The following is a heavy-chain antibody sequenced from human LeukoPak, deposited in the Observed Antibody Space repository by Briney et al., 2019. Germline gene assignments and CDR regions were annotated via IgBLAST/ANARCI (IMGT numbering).Heavy chain of an antibody. V-gene: IGHV3-7*01. Sequence: GGSLRLSCAASAFTFSNYWMSWVRQAPGKGLEWVANIKEDGSEINYVDSVKGRFTISRDNARNSLYLQMNSLRVDDTAVYYCARDRGYSTFDYWGQGTLVTVSS. CDR1: AFTFSNYW. D-gene: IGHD4-23*01. J-gene: IGHJ4*02. CDR3: ARDRGYSTFDY. CDR2: IKEDGSEI.